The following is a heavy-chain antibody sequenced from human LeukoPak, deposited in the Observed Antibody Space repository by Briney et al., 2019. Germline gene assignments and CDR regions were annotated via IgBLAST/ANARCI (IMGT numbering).Heavy chain of an antibody. CDR1: GYTFTSYG. D-gene: IGHD5-12*01. Sequence: GASVKVFCKASGYTFTSYGISWGRQAPGQGLEWIGWISAYNGNTNYAQKLQGRVTMTTDTSTSTAYMELRSLRSDDTAVYYCARVGTGYSGYDPSYYFDYWGQGTLVTVSS. V-gene: IGHV1-18*01. J-gene: IGHJ4*02. CDR3: ARVGTGYSGYDPSYYFDY. CDR2: ISAYNGNT.